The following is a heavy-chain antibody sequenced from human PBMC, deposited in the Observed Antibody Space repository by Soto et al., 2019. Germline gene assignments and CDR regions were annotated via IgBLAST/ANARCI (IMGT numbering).Heavy chain of an antibody. J-gene: IGHJ4*02. CDR2: IYSGGST. V-gene: IGHV3-53*01. CDR3: AREASHYYDSSGYYPVFGY. CDR1: GFTVSSNY. Sequence: GWSLRLSCAASGFTVSSNYMSWVRQAPGKGLEWVSVIYSGGSTYYADSVKGRFTISRDNAKNSLYLQMNSLRAEDTAVYYCAREASHYYDSSGYYPVFGYWGQGTLVTVSS. D-gene: IGHD3-22*01.